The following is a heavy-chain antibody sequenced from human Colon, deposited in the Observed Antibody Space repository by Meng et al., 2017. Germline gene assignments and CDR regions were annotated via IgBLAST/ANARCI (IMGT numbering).Heavy chain of an antibody. CDR1: GFTFSSYW. D-gene: IGHD6-19*01. V-gene: IGHV3-7*01. CDR2: MNPGGSQK. J-gene: IGHJ4*02. CDR3: ATDVRHDIRGWDY. Sequence: GEALKISWAASGFTFSSYWMYWVRQAPGKGLEWVASMNPGGSQKNYVESVKGRFTISRDNTKNSLSLQMNRLRAEDTAVYCCATDVRHDIRGWDYWGQGTLVTVSS.